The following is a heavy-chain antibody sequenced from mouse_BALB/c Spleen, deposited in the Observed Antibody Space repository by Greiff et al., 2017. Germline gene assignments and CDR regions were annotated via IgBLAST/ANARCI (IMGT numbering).Heavy chain of an antibody. Sequence: QVQLQQSGAELARPGASVKMSCKASGYTFTSYTMHWVKQRPGQGLEWIGYINPSSGYTNYNQKFKDKATLTADKSSSTAYMQLSSLTSEDSAVYYCATVVATDWYFDVWGAGTTVTVSS. D-gene: IGHD1-1*01. CDR2: INPSSGYT. CDR1: GYTFTSYT. V-gene: IGHV1-4*01. CDR3: ATVVATDWYFDV. J-gene: IGHJ1*01.